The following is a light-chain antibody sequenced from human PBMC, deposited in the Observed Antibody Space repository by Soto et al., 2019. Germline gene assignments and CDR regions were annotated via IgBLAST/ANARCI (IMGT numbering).Light chain of an antibody. CDR2: EVS. CDR1: SGDVGGYYY. Sequence: QSALTQPASVSGSPGQSITISCTGTSGDVGGYYYVSWYQQLPGKAPKLMISEVSNRPSGVSNRFSGSKSGNTASLTISGLQAEDEADYYCSSYTAGGTIFGTGTKVTDL. J-gene: IGLJ1*01. V-gene: IGLV2-14*01. CDR3: SSYTAGGTI.